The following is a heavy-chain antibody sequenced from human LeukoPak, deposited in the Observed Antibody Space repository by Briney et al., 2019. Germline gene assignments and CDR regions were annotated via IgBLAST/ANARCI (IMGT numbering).Heavy chain of an antibody. CDR2: ISYDGSNK. CDR1: GFTFSSYA. Sequence: PGGSLRLSCAASGFTFSSYAMHWVRQAPGEGLEWVAVISYDGSNKYYADSVKGRFTISRDNSKNTLYLQMNSLRAEDTAVYYCASGGYSGYENMDWGQGTLVTVSS. CDR3: ASGGYSGYENMD. V-gene: IGHV3-30*04. J-gene: IGHJ4*02. D-gene: IGHD5-12*01.